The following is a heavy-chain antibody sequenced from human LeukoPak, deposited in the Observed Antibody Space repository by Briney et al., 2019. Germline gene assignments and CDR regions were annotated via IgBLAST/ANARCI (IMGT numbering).Heavy chain of an antibody. CDR1: GFTFTSYA. V-gene: IGHV3-23*01. Sequence: GGSLRLSCAASGFTFTSYAMSWVRQAPGKGLEWVSAISGSGGSTYYADSVKGRSTISRDNSKNTLYLQMNSLRAEDTAVYYCAKDGRGVGATRIWGQGTLVTVSS. D-gene: IGHD1-26*01. CDR2: ISGSGGST. J-gene: IGHJ4*02. CDR3: AKDGRGVGATRI.